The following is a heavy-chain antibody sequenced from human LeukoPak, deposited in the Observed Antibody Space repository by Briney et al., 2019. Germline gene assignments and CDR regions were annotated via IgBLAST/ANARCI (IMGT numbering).Heavy chain of an antibody. CDR1: GFTLSNYW. D-gene: IGHD6-19*01. CDR3: ARDLNSGWTYGMDV. Sequence: GGSLRLSCAASGFTLSNYWMSWVRQAPGKGLEWVANIKEDGSRKYYVDSVKGGFTISRDNAKNSLFLRMNSLRAEDTAVFYCARDLNSGWTYGMDVWGQGTTVTVSS. V-gene: IGHV3-7*05. CDR2: IKEDGSRK. J-gene: IGHJ6*02.